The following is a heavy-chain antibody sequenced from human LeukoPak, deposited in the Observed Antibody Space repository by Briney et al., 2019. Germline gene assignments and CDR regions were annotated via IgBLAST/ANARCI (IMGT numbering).Heavy chain of an antibody. D-gene: IGHD4-23*01. Sequence: SETLSLTCAVYGGSFSGYSWNWIRQPPVKGLEWIGEINHSGGTNYNPSLKSRVTIPVDTSKNQFSLKLSSVTAADTAVYYCARDQRSAGTVVEYWGQGTLVTVSS. CDR1: GGSFSGYS. CDR2: INHSGGT. CDR3: ARDQRSAGTVVEY. J-gene: IGHJ4*02. V-gene: IGHV4-34*01.